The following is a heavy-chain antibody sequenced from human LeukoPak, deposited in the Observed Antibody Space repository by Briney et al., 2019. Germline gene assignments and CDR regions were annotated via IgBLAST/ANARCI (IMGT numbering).Heavy chain of an antibody. V-gene: IGHV3-7*01. CDR1: GFTFSSYW. CDR3: ARTYGVRTPNFDY. D-gene: IGHD4/OR15-4a*01. Sequence: GGSLRLSCAASGFTFSSYWMTWVRQAPGKGLEWVANIKQDGSEKYYVDSVKGRFTISRDNAKNSLYLQMNSLRAEDTAVYYCARTYGVRTPNFDYWGQGTLVTVSS. J-gene: IGHJ4*02. CDR2: IKQDGSEK.